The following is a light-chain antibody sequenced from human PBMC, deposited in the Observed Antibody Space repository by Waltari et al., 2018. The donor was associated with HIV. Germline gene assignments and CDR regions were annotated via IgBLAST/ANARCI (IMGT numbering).Light chain of an antibody. CDR3: MQGIQTPS. Sequence: DIVMTQSPLSLPVTPGEPASISCRSGQSLLHSNGYNCLDWYLQKPGQSPQLLIYLGSNRASGVPDRFIGSGSGTDFRLKISRVEAEDVGIYYCMQGIQTPSFGQGTKLEIK. J-gene: IGKJ2*03. CDR2: LGS. V-gene: IGKV2-28*01. CDR1: QSLLHSNGYNC.